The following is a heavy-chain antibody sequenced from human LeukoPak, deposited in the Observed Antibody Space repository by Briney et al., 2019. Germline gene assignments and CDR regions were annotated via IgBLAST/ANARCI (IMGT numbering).Heavy chain of an antibody. V-gene: IGHV1-18*01. CDR2: ISAYNGNT. CDR3: AREVMSSNWYPDPYYYYYMDV. CDR1: GYTFTSYG. J-gene: IGHJ6*03. Sequence: ASVKVSCKASGYTFTSYGISWVRQAPGQGLEWMGWISAYNGNTNYAQKLQGRVTMTTDTSTSTAYMELRSLRSDDTAVYYCAREVMSSNWYPDPYYYYYMDVWGKGTTVTVSS. D-gene: IGHD6-13*01.